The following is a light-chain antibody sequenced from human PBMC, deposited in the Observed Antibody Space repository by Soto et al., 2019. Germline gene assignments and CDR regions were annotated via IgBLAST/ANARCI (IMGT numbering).Light chain of an antibody. J-gene: IGKJ5*01. V-gene: IGKV3D-15*01. CDR3: QQYNNWPS. CDR1: QSVSSSY. Sequence: EIVLTQSPGTLSLSPGERATLSCRASQSVSSSYLAWYQQKPGQAPRLLIYGASSRATGIPARFSGSGSETEFTLTIRSLQSEDFAVYFCQQYNNWPSFGQGTRLEIK. CDR2: GAS.